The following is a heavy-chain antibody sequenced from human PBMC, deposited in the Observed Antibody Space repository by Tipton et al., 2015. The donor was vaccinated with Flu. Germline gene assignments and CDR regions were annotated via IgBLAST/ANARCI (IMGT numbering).Heavy chain of an antibody. CDR2: ISGSGGST. J-gene: IGHJ4*02. Sequence: SLRLSCAASGFTFSTYAMSWVRQAPGKGLEWVSTISGSGGSTYYADSVKGRFTISRDNFENTLYLQMNSLRTEDTAKYYCAKDIPPPIEAVIGAPGYWGQGTLVTVSS. CDR3: AKDIPPPIEAVIGAPGY. V-gene: IGHV3-23*01. CDR1: GFTFSTYA. D-gene: IGHD3-22*01.